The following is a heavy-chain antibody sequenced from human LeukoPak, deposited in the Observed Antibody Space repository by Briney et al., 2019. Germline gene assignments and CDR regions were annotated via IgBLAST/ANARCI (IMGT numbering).Heavy chain of an antibody. CDR2: VDHTGST. CDR1: DDSITMYY. D-gene: IGHD4-11*01. CDR3: ARGRVSSSTWYSTYYYFFYMDF. V-gene: IGHV4-59*01. J-gene: IGHJ6*03. Sequence: SETLSLTCSVSDDSITMYYWTWIRQPPGKGLEWIGYVDHTGSTKFSPSLNGRVSISRDTSNNFFSLRLRSVTAADTAVYFCARGRVSSSTWYSTYYYFFYMDFWGKGTTVTVSS.